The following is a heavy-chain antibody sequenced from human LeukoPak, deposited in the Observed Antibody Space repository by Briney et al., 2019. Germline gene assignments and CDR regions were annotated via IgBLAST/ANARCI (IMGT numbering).Heavy chain of an antibody. V-gene: IGHV3-30*03. CDR1: GFTFSSYG. D-gene: IGHD3-10*01. CDR2: ISYDGSNK. J-gene: IGHJ1*01. Sequence: HPGGSLRLSCAASGFTFSSYGMHWVRQAPGKGLEWVAVISYDGSNKYYADSVKGRFTISRDNSKNTLYLQMNSLRAEDTAVYYCARARWFGGEEHWGQGTLVTVSS. CDR3: ARARWFGGEEH.